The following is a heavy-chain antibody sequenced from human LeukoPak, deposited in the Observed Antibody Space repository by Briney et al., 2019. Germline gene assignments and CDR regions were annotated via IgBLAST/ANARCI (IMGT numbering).Heavy chain of an antibody. CDR1: GFTFSSYS. V-gene: IGHV3-48*01. Sequence: PGGSLRLSCAASGFTFSSYSMNWVRQAPGKGLEGVSYISSTSNTIYYADSVKGRFTVSRDNAKNSLYLQMHSLRAEDTAVYYCAKVIDFWNGMDVWGQGTTVTVSS. D-gene: IGHD3-3*01. CDR2: ISSTSNTI. J-gene: IGHJ6*02. CDR3: AKVIDFWNGMDV.